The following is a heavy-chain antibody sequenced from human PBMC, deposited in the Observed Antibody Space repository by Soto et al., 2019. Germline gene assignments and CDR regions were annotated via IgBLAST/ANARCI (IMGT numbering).Heavy chain of an antibody. D-gene: IGHD2-15*01. J-gene: IGHJ6*01. Sequence: KGLEWIGEINHSGSTNYNPSLKSRVTISVDTSKNQFSLKLSSVTAADTAVYYCARQVGYCIVHTCDGKRSYYYGMEVRRHRTTVTV. V-gene: IGHV4-34*01. CDR2: INHSGST. CDR3: ARQVGYCIVHTCDGKRSYYYGMEV.